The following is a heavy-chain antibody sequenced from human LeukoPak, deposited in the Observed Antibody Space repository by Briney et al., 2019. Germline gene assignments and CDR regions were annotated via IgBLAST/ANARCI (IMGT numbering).Heavy chain of an antibody. J-gene: IGHJ4*02. CDR1: GGTFSSYA. V-gene: IGHV1-69*13. Sequence: ASVKVSCKASGGTFSSYAISWVRQAPGQGLEWMGGIIPIFGTANYAQKFQGRVTITADESTSTAYMELSSLRSEDTAVYYCAKSLLRVVWAYCGGDFYSFDYWGQGTLVTVSS. CDR3: AKSLLRVVWAYCGGDFYSFDY. D-gene: IGHD2-21*01. CDR2: IIPIFGTA.